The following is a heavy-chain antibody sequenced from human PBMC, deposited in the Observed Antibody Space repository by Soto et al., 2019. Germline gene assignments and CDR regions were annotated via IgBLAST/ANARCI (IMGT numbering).Heavy chain of an antibody. CDR2: VSGSGGST. CDR1: GCTFITYA. D-gene: IGHD3-10*01. Sequence: PGGSLRLSCAASGCTFITYAINWVRQAPGKELEWVSTVSGSGGSTYHADSVKGRSTVSRDNAKNSVFPHMSSLRADDTAVYYCARDPLWFGEIGYFDYWGQGALVTVSS. CDR3: ARDPLWFGEIGYFDY. J-gene: IGHJ4*02. V-gene: IGHV3-23*01.